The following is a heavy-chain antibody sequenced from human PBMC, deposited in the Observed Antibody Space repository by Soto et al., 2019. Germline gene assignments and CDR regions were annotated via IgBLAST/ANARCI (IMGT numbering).Heavy chain of an antibody. CDR1: GGTFSSYT. CDR2: IIPILGIA. Sequence: QVQLVQSGAEVKKPGASVKVSCKASGGTFSSYTISWVLQAPGQGLEWMGGIIPILGIANYAQKFKGRVTITADKATSTAYMELSSLISEDTAVYYCARGVVAKFWYLDLSGSGTLVTVSS. CDR3: ARGVVAKFWYLDL. J-gene: IGHJ2*01. V-gene: IGHV1-69*02. D-gene: IGHD5-12*01.